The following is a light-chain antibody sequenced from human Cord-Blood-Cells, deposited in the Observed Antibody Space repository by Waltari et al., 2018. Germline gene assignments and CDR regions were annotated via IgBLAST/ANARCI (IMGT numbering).Light chain of an antibody. Sequence: QSVLTQPPSASGTPGQRVTIPCSGSSSNIGRNTVNWYQQPPVPAPKRPTYSNNQRPSGVPDRFSGSKSGTSASLAISGLQSEDEADYYCAAWDDSLNGVVFGGGTKLTVL. J-gene: IGLJ2*01. CDR3: AAWDDSLNGVV. V-gene: IGLV1-44*01. CDR2: SNN. CDR1: SSNIGRNT.